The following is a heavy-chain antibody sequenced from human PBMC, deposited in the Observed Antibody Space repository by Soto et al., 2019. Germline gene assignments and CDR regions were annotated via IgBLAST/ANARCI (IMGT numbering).Heavy chain of an antibody. CDR1: GFSFSDYN. Sequence: GGSLRLSCAASGFSFSDYNMNWVRQAPGKGLEWVSSISGDSNYRYYADSVQGRFTISRDNAKNSVYLQMNSLRAEDMAVYYCARVVYFDRSAYGLWGQGTMVTVSS. CDR2: ISGDSNYR. CDR3: ARVVYFDRSAYGL. J-gene: IGHJ3*01. V-gene: IGHV3-21*01. D-gene: IGHD3-22*01.